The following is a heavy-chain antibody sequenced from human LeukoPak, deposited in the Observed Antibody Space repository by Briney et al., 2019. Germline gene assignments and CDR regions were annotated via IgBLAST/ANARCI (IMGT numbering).Heavy chain of an antibody. CDR3: ARRPRYSSGWYYFDS. D-gene: IGHD6-19*01. J-gene: IGHJ4*02. CDR2: IYPSGST. V-gene: IGHV4-61*02. Sequence: SQTLSLTCTVSGGSISSGSYYWSWIRQPAGKGLEWIGRIYPSGSTNYSPSLKSRVTISLDTSKNQFSLRLSSVTAADTAVYYCARRPRYSSGWYYFDSWGQGTLVTVSS. CDR1: GGSISSGSYY.